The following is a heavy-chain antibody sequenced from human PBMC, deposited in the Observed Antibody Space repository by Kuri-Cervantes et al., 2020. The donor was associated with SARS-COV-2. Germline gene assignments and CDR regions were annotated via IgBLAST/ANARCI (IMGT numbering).Heavy chain of an antibody. CDR1: GRSFSGYY. Sequence: SETLSLTCAVYGRSFSGYYWSWIRHPPGKGLEWIGEINHSGSTNYNTSLKSRVTISVDTSKNQFSLKLSSVTAADTAVYYCARGKWLSAYYYYYYGMDVWGQGTTVTVSS. CDR2: INHSGST. V-gene: IGHV4-34*01. J-gene: IGHJ6*02. CDR3: ARGKWLSAYYYYYYGMDV. D-gene: IGHD3-22*01.